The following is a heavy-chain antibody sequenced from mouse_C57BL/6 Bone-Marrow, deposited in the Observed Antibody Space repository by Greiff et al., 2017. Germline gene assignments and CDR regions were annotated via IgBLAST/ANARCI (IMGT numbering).Heavy chain of an antibody. D-gene: IGHD2-5*01. CDR1: GYTFTDHT. J-gene: IGHJ4*01. Sequence: QVQLQQSDAELVKPGASVKISCKVSGYTFTDHTIHWMKQRPEQGLEWIGYIYPRDGSTTYNEKFKGKATLTADKSSSTAYMQLNSLTSEDSAVYFCARRIGYSNYECAMDYWGQGTSVTVSS. CDR2: IYPRDGST. V-gene: IGHV1-78*01. CDR3: ARRIGYSNYECAMDY.